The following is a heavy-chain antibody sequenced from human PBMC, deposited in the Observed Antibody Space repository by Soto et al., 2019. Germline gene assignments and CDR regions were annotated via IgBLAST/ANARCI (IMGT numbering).Heavy chain of an antibody. D-gene: IGHD3-10*01. J-gene: IGHJ3*02. Sequence: QVQLQESGPGLVKPSQTLSLSCTVSGGSISSGGYFWSWIRQHPGKGLEWIGDINYSGSTYSNPSLRSGVTISVDTSKNQFSLKLSSVTAADTAVYYCARDILLWFGELPPRAHDAFDIWGQGTMVTVSS. CDR3: ARDILLWFGELPPRAHDAFDI. CDR1: GGSISSGGYF. CDR2: INYSGST. V-gene: IGHV4-31*03.